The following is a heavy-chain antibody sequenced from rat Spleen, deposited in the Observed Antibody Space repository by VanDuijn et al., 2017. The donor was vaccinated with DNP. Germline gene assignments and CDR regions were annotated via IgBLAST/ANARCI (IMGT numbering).Heavy chain of an antibody. CDR3: ARWPGYNPPYAMDA. J-gene: IGHJ4*01. Sequence: EVQLVESGGDLXXPGXXLKLSCXXXGFXXXKXXXTWXXXVPGNGLEGFASINTDGDTTYYPDSVKGRFTVSRDNSENTVCLQMNSLRSEDTATYYCARWPGYNPPYAMDAWGQGTSVTVSS. D-gene: IGHD1-4*01. CDR2: INTDGDTT. V-gene: IGHV5-58*01. CDR1: GFXXXKXX.